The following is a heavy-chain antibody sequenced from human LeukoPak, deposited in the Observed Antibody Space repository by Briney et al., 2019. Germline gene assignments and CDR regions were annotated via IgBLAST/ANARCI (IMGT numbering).Heavy chain of an antibody. CDR2: AHHSERT. V-gene: IGHV4-59*11. J-gene: IGHJ4*02. D-gene: IGHD5-18*01. CDR3: ARELGNNVDTAMVFGY. Sequence: SETLSLTCTVSGGSITYHYWGWIRQPPGKGLEWIANAHHSERTNYNPSLKSRVTTSVDTSKRQISLQLRSVTAADTAVYYCARELGNNVDTAMVFGYWGQGSLLTVSS. CDR1: GGSITYHY.